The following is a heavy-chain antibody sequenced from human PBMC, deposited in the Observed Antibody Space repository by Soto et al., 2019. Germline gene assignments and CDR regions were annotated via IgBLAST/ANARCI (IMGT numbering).Heavy chain of an antibody. CDR1: GFTPTTTP. D-gene: IGHD3-9*01. CDR3: ATSFRYFDN. J-gene: IGHJ4*02. V-gene: IGHV3-23*01. Sequence: EVHLLESGGGLVLPGGSLRLSCSGSGFTPTTTPLSWVRQSPGKGLEWVSTISGTASRTYYVDSVKGRFFISRDNSRNTVTLQMHNLTVDDTAVYYCATSFRYFDNWGQGARVTVSS. CDR2: ISGTASRT.